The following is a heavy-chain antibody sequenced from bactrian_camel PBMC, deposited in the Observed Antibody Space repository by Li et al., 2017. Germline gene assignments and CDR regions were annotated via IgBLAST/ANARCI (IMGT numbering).Heavy chain of an antibody. CDR3: AAGDSAGYLSRLERLEVRNYDV. CDR2: TYAALNRT. Sequence: VQLVESGGGSVQPGGSLRLSCAASGYTNTTNFMGWVRQAPGKEREIVAATYAALNRTHYVDSVKGRFTISQDNVNNTMYLQMNSLKPEDTAMYYCAAGDSAGYLSRLERLEVRNYDVWGQGTQVTVS. J-gene: IGHJ4*01. V-gene: IGHV3S31*01. CDR1: GYTNTTNF. D-gene: IGHD3*01.